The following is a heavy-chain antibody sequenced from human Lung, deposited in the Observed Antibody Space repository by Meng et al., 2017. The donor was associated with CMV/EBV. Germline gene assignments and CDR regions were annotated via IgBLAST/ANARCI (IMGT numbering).Heavy chain of an antibody. D-gene: IGHD3-10*01. CDR1: GFAFSSLQ. V-gene: IGHV3-21*01. CDR3: TKDFGSRGFDF. CDR2: ISSSSMNI. Sequence: GEXXKISCAASGFAFSSLQMNWVRQSAGKGLKWIAAISSSSMNIYYGDLVKGRFTISRDNGRNSVFLQMNSLRADDTAKYYCTKDFGSRGFDFWGQGTVVTVSS. J-gene: IGHJ4*02.